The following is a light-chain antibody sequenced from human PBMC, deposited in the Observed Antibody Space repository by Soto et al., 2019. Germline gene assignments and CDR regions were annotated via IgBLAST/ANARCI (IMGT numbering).Light chain of an antibody. V-gene: IGKV3-15*01. CDR1: QSLSTN. Sequence: EVLMTQSPATLSVSPGERATLSCRASQSLSTNLAWYQQKAGQAPRLLIYDASTRATGIRARFSGTGSGTEFTLTISSLQSEDFAVYYCQQYSNWPPWTFGQGTKVEIK. CDR3: QQYSNWPPWT. J-gene: IGKJ1*01. CDR2: DAS.